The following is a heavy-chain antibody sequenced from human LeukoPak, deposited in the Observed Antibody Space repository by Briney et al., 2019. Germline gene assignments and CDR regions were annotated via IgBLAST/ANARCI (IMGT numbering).Heavy chain of an antibody. J-gene: IGHJ4*02. CDR3: ARDPGGGLWFGEPLS. V-gene: IGHV4-30-2*01. D-gene: IGHD3-10*01. CDR1: GGSISSGGYY. Sequence: PSETLSLTCTVSGGSISSGGYYWSWIRQPPGKGLEWIGYIYHSGSTYYNPSLKSRVTISVDRSKNQFSLKLSSVTAADTAVYYCARDPGGGLWFGEPLSWGQGTLVTVSS. CDR2: IYHSGST.